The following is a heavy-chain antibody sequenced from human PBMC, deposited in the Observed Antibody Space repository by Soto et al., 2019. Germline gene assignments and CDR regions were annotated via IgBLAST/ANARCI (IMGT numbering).Heavy chain of an antibody. Sequence: QVQLVESGGGVVQPGKSLRLSCAASGIAFSGCGMFWVRQTPSKGLEWVAAISSDGSQKYYADSVKGRFTISRDNSKNTLYVQMNGLTXXXXXXXXXXXNIVRGHWYFDLWGRGTLVTVSS. J-gene: IGHJ2*01. CDR3: XXNIVRGHWYFDL. D-gene: IGHD3-10*01. CDR1: GIAFSGCG. CDR2: ISSDGSQK. V-gene: IGHV3-30*03.